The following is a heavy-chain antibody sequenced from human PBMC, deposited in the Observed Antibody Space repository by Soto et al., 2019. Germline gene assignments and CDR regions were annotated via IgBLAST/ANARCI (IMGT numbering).Heavy chain of an antibody. V-gene: IGHV1-46*03. CDR1: GYTVTRHY. J-gene: IGHJ4*02. CDR3: TSGSPGVTLDYFDS. Sequence: QVQLVQSGAEVKKPGASVKVSCKASGYTVTRHYMHWVRQAPGQGLEWMGIIDPSGGSTTYAQKFQERFTMTRDRSTRTVYMELSSLRFDDTAIYYCTSGSPGVTLDYFDSWGQGTLVTVSS. D-gene: IGHD4-4*01. CDR2: IDPSGGST.